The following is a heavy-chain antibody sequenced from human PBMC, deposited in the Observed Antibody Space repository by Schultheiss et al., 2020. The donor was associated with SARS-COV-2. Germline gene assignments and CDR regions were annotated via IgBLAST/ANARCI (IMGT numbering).Heavy chain of an antibody. Sequence: SETLSLTCTVSGGSISSSSYYWGWIRQPPGKGLEWIGEINHSGSTNYNPSLKSRVTISVDTSKNQFSLKLSSVTAADTAVYYCARGGIIAAAGPFNWFDPWGQGTLVTVSS. CDR2: INHSGST. J-gene: IGHJ5*02. V-gene: IGHV4-39*01. CDR1: GGSISSSSYY. CDR3: ARGGIIAAAGPFNWFDP. D-gene: IGHD6-13*01.